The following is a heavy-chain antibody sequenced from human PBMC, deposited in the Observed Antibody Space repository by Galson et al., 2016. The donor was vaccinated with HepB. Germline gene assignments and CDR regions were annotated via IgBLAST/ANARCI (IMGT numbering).Heavy chain of an antibody. CDR3: ASRYCTNGVCYGYYFDY. CDR2: IYRGGST. V-gene: IGHV3-66*02. D-gene: IGHD2-8*01. CDR1: GFTVSSNY. Sequence: SLRLSCAASGFTVSSNYWTWVRQAPGKGLEWVSLIYRGGSTDYADSVKGRFTISRDNSDNTLYLQMNSLRAEDTAVYYCASRYCTNGVCYGYYFDYWGQGTLVTVSS. J-gene: IGHJ4*02.